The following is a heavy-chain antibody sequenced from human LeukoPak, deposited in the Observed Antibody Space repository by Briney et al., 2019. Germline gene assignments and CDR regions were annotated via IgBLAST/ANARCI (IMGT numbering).Heavy chain of an antibody. CDR2: IYYSGST. J-gene: IGHJ5*02. CDR1: GGSISSYY. D-gene: IGHD6-13*01. Sequence: SETLSLTCTVSGGSISSYYWSWIRQPPGRGLEWIGYIYYSGSTNYNPSLKSRVTMSVDTSKNQFSLKLSSVTAADTAVYYCARDARSSSYNWFDPWGQGTLVTVSS. CDR3: ARDARSSSYNWFDP. V-gene: IGHV4-59*12.